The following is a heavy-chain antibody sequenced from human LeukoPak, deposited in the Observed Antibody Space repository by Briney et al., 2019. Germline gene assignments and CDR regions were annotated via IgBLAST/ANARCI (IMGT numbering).Heavy chain of an antibody. J-gene: IGHJ6*03. CDR2: IYYSGST. D-gene: IGHD3-10*01. V-gene: IGHV4-59*01. Sequence: SESLSLTCTVSGGSISSYYWSWIRQPPGKGLEWVGYIYYSGSTNYNPSLKSRATISIDTSKNQFSLKLSSVTAADTAVYYCAGRYYYGSGSSYYYYMDVWGKGTTVTISS. CDR1: GGSISSYY. CDR3: AGRYYYGSGSSYYYYMDV.